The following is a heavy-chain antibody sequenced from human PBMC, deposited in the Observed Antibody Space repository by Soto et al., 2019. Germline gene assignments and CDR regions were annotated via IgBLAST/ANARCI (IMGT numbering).Heavy chain of an antibody. CDR2: IYYSGST. J-gene: IGHJ6*02. CDR3: ARHVYYVSYYYYGMDV. D-gene: IGHD3-22*01. V-gene: IGHV4-59*01. CDR1: GGSISSYY. Sequence: PSETLSLTCTVSGGSISSYYWSWIRQPPGKGLEWIGYIYYSGSTNYNPSLKSRVTISVDTSKNQFSLKLSSVTAADTAVYYCARHVYYVSYYYYGMDVWGQGTTVTVSS.